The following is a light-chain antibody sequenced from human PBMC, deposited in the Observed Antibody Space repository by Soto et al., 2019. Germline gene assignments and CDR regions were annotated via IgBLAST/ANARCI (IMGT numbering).Light chain of an antibody. CDR1: SSDVGGYNY. Sequence: QSVLTQPASVSGSPGQSITISCTGTSSDVGGYNYVSRYQQHPGKAPKLMIYDVSNRPSGVSNRFSGSKSGNTASLTISGLQAEDEADYYCSSYTSSSSHAVFGGGTQLTVL. V-gene: IGLV2-14*01. J-gene: IGLJ7*01. CDR2: DVS. CDR3: SSYTSSSSHAV.